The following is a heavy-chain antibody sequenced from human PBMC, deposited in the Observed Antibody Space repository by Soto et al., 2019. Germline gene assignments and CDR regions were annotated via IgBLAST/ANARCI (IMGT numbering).Heavy chain of an antibody. Sequence: PSETLSLTCTVSGVSISTYYWNWIRQPPGKGLEWIGYVLYSGTTSYNPSLKSRVTISVDTSKNQFSLKLSSVTAADTAVYYCARPVVGLGAFDIWGQGTMVT. CDR1: GVSISTYY. CDR2: VLYSGTT. CDR3: ARPVVGLGAFDI. D-gene: IGHD1-26*01. J-gene: IGHJ3*02. V-gene: IGHV4-59*08.